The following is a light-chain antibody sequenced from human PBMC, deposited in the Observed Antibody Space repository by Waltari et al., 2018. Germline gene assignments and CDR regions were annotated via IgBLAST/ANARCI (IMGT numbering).Light chain of an antibody. CDR2: GAS. V-gene: IGKV3-15*01. Sequence: EIVMTQSPATLSVSPGETATLSCRASQSVSSNLAWYQQKPGQGPRLLIFGASARATAIPPRFSGSGSGTEFTLTIRGLHSEDFAVYYCQQYNDWVTFGQGTRLDIK. J-gene: IGKJ5*01. CDR3: QQYNDWVT. CDR1: QSVSSN.